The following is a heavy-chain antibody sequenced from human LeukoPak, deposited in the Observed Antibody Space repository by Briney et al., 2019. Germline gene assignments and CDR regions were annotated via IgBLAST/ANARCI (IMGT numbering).Heavy chain of an antibody. CDR3: AKDGQWLPYYYYYYMDV. J-gene: IGHJ6*03. D-gene: IGHD6-19*01. V-gene: IGHV3-30*02. Sequence: GGSLRLSCAASGFTFSSYGMHWVRQAPGKGLEWVAFIRYDGSNKYYADSVKGRFTISRDNSKNTLYLQMNSLRAEDTAVYYCAKDGQWLPYYYYYYMDVWGKGTTVTISS. CDR2: IRYDGSNK. CDR1: GFTFSSYG.